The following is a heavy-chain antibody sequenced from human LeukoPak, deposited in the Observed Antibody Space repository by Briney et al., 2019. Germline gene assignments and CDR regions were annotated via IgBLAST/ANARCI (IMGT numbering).Heavy chain of an antibody. Sequence: GGSLRLSCAASGFTLSNYAMSWVRQAPGKGLEWVSTIRGSDDRTYYTDSVKGRFTVSRDNSKNTLYLQMNSLRAEDTAVYYCAAQWLVLGAFDIWGQGTMVTVSS. CDR2: IRGSDDRT. CDR1: GFTLSNYA. D-gene: IGHD6-19*01. V-gene: IGHV3-23*01. CDR3: AAQWLVLGAFDI. J-gene: IGHJ3*02.